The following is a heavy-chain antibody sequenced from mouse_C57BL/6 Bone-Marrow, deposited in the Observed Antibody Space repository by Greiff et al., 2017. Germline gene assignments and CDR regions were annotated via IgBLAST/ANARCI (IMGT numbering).Heavy chain of an antibody. V-gene: IGHV1-55*01. D-gene: IGHD3-1*01. CDR2: IYPTSGRT. J-gene: IGHJ2*01. Sequence: QVQLQQPGAELVKPGASVKMSCKASGYTFTSYWITWVKQRPGQGLELIGDIYPTSGRTNYNEKFKSKAILTVDTSSNTAYMQLSSLTSEDSAVFYCARSGPPGRSFDYWGQGTTLTVSS. CDR3: ARSGPPGRSFDY. CDR1: GYTFTSYW.